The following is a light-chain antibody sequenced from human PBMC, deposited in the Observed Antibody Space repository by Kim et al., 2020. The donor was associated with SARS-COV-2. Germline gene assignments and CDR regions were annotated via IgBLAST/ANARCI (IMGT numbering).Light chain of an antibody. V-gene: IGLV3-19*01. CDR2: GKN. CDR3: NSRDSSGPVV. J-gene: IGLJ2*01. Sequence: VALGQTVRITCQGDSLRSYYESWYQQKPGQAPVLIIYGKNNRPSGIPDRFSGSSSGNTASLTITGAQAEDEADYYCNSRDSSGPVVFGGGTQLTVL. CDR1: SLRSYY.